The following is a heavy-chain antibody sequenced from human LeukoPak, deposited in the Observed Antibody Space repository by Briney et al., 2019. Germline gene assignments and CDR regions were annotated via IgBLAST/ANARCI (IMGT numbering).Heavy chain of an antibody. Sequence: SETLSLTCTVSGGSINSYYWSWTRQPPGKGLEWIGTLYYSGSTYYNPSLKSRVTMSVDTSKDQFSLKLTSVTAADTAVYYCARRDYWGYLDSWGQGTLVTVSS. CDR3: ARRDYWGYLDS. J-gene: IGHJ4*02. CDR2: LYYSGST. CDR1: GGSINSYY. D-gene: IGHD2/OR15-2a*01. V-gene: IGHV4-59*04.